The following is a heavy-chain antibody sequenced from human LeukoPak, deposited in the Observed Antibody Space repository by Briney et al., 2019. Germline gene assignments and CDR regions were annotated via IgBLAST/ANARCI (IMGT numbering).Heavy chain of an antibody. CDR1: GFTFSSYW. CDR3: ASGATIGYQLLPPDY. Sequence: GGSLRLSCAASGFTFSSYWMSWVRQAPGKGLEWVANIKQDGSEKYYVDSVKGRFTISRDNSKNTLYLQMNSLRAEDTAVYYCASGATIGYQLLPPDYWGQGTLVTVSS. D-gene: IGHD2-2*01. V-gene: IGHV3-7*03. CDR2: IKQDGSEK. J-gene: IGHJ4*02.